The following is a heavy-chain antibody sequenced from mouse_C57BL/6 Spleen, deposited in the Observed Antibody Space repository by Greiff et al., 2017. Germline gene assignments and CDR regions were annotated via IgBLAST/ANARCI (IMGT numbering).Heavy chain of an antibody. Sequence: VQLQQSGPGLVKPSQSLSLTCSVTGYSITSGYYWNWIRQFPGNKLEWMGYISYDGSNNYNPSLKNRISITRDTSKNQFFLKLNSVTTEDTATYYCARDQGYDHMDNWGQGTSVTVSS. CDR3: ARDQGYDHMDN. D-gene: IGHD2-3*01. CDR1: GYSITSGYY. J-gene: IGHJ4*01. CDR2: ISYDGSN. V-gene: IGHV3-6*01.